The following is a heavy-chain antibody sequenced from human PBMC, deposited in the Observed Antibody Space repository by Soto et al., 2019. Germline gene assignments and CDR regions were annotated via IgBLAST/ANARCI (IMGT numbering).Heavy chain of an antibody. D-gene: IGHD4-17*01. CDR2: ISWNSGSI. Sequence: EVQLLESGGGLVQPGRSLRLSCAASGFTFDDYAMHWFRQAPGKGLEWVSGISWNSGSIGYADSVKGRFTISRDNAKNSLYLQMNSLRAEDTALYYCAKDLHLCYGDYKSYFDYWGQGTLVTVSS. CDR1: GFTFDDYA. J-gene: IGHJ4*02. CDR3: AKDLHLCYGDYKSYFDY. V-gene: IGHV3-9*01.